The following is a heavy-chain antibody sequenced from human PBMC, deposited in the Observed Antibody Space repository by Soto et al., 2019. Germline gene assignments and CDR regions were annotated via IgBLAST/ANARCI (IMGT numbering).Heavy chain of an antibody. D-gene: IGHD3-3*01. CDR1: GYTFTSYG. V-gene: IGHV1-18*01. CDR2: ISAYNGNT. Sequence: QVQLVQSGAEVKKPGASVKVSCKASGYTFTSYGISWVRQAPGQGLEWMGWISAYNGNTNYAQKLQGRVTMTTDTSTSTAYMELRSLRSDDTAVYYCARDRSYDCWSGPKYYYGMDVWGQGTTVTVSS. J-gene: IGHJ6*02. CDR3: ARDRSYDCWSGPKYYYGMDV.